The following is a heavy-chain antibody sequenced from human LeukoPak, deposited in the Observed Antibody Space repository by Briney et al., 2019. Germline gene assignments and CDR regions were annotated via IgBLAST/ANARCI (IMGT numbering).Heavy chain of an antibody. Sequence: SVKVSXKASGGTFSSYAISWVRQAPGQGLEWMGRIIPIFGTANYAQKFQGRVTITTDESTSTAYMELSSLRSEDTAVYYCARVGYGDYLDYWGQGTLVTVSS. CDR1: GGTFSSYA. V-gene: IGHV1-69*05. CDR3: ARVGYGDYLDY. D-gene: IGHD4-17*01. CDR2: IIPIFGTA. J-gene: IGHJ4*02.